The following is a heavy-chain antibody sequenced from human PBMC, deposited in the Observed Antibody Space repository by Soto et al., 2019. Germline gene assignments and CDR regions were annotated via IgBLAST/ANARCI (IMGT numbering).Heavy chain of an antibody. CDR1: GYTFRSYG. V-gene: IGHV1-18*04. D-gene: IGHD1-7*01. J-gene: IGHJ3*02. CDR3: ATTPRGNFRPNDALDI. CDR2: ISAYNGNT. Sequence: ASVKVSCKASGYTFRSYGVSWVRQAPGQGLEWMGWISAYNGNTNYAQKFQGRVTMTRDTSTSTAYMELRSLRSDDTAMYYCATTPRGNFRPNDALDIWGQGTMVTVS.